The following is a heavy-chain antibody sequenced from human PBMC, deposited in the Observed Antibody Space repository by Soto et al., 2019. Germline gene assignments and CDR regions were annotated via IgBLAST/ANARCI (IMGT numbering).Heavy chain of an antibody. V-gene: IGHV1-18*01. CDR1: GYTFTSYG. D-gene: IGHD5-18*01. Sequence: QVQLVHSGAEVKKPGASVKVSCKASGYTFTSYGISWVQQAPGQGLEWMGWISAYNGNTNYAQKLQGRVTMTTDTSPSTAYMERRSLRSDDTAVYYCARDGGYSYGFHWFDPWGQGTLVTVSS. J-gene: IGHJ5*02. CDR2: ISAYNGNT. CDR3: ARDGGYSYGFHWFDP.